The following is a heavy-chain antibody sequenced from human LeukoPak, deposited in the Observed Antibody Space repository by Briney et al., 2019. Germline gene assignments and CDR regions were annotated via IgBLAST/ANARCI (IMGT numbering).Heavy chain of an antibody. CDR1: GFTITIYA. CDR3: AKSGSVPPDY. CDR2: ISDSGDRT. Sequence: GGSLRLSCAASGFTITIYAMSWVRQSPGKGLEWVSSISDSGDRTYYADSVKGRFTISRDNSRNTLYLQVNSLRAEDTAVYYCAKSGSVPPDYWGQGTLVTVSS. V-gene: IGHV3-23*01. D-gene: IGHD2-2*01. J-gene: IGHJ4*02.